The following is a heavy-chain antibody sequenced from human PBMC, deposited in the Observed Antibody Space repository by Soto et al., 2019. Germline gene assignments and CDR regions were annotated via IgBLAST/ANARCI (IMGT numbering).Heavy chain of an antibody. J-gene: IGHJ6*02. CDR2: IYWADDK. CDR1: GFSLSTSGVG. CDR3: AHHGYYYDGMDV. V-gene: IGHV2-5*02. Sequence: QITLKESGPPLVKPTQTLTLTCTFSGFSLSTSGVGVGWIRQPPGKALEWLALIYWADDKRYSPSLKSRLTITKETSKTQVVLTMTNMGPVDTATYYCAHHGYYYDGMDVWGQGTTVTVSS.